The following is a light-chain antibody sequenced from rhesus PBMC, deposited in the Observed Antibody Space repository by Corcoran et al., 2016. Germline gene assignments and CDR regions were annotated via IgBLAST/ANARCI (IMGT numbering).Light chain of an antibody. Sequence: EPVVTQSPATLSLSPGERATLSCRASQSVGTYLAWYRQKPGQAPRLLIYGASSRATGISDRFSGSGSGTDFTLTISSLQSEDCATYYCQHYYSTPYSFGQGTKVEIK. J-gene: IGKJ2*01. CDR3: QHYYSTPYS. V-gene: IGKV3-42*02. CDR1: QSVGTY. CDR2: GAS.